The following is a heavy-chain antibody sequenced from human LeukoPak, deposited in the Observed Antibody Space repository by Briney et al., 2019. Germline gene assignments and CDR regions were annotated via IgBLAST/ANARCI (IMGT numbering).Heavy chain of an antibody. CDR2: VYHSGST. J-gene: IGHJ4*02. CDR3: ATSIAVAGTGFDY. Sequence: SETLSLTCTVSGGSISSGGYYWSWIRQPPGKGLEWIGYVYHSGSTYYNPSLKSRVTISVDRSKNQFSLKLSSVTAADTAVYYCATSIAVAGTGFDYWGQGTLVTVSS. CDR1: GGSISSGGYY. D-gene: IGHD6-19*01. V-gene: IGHV4-30-2*01.